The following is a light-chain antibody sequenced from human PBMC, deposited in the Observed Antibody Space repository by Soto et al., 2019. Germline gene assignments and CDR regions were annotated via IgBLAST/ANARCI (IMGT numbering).Light chain of an antibody. Sequence: QSALTQPPSASGSPGQSVTISCTGTSSDVGGYNYVSWYQQHPGKAPKLMIYEVSKRPSGLPDRFSGSKSGNTSSLTVSGLQAEDEVDYYCSSYAGSNNPVVFGGGTKLTVL. CDR3: SSYAGSNNPVV. J-gene: IGLJ2*01. CDR1: SSDVGGYNY. CDR2: EVS. V-gene: IGLV2-8*01.